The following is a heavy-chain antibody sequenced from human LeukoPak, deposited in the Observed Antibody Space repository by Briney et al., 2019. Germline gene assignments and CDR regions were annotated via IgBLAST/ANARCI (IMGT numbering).Heavy chain of an antibody. D-gene: IGHD1-26*01. CDR3: AGDVVGATAFDM. Sequence: GGSLRLSCAASRFTFSAFWMSWVRQAPGKGLEWVAYIKQDGSEKYYVDSVKGRFTISRDNAKNSLYLQMNSLRAADTAVYYCAGDVVGATAFDMWGQGTMVTVSS. V-gene: IGHV3-7*01. CDR2: IKQDGSEK. J-gene: IGHJ3*02. CDR1: RFTFSAFW.